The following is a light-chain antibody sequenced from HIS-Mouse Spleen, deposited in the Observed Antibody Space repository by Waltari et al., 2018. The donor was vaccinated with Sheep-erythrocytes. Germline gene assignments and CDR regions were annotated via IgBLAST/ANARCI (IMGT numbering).Light chain of an antibody. CDR1: QSISSY. J-gene: IGKJ4*01. CDR2: AAS. V-gene: IGKV1-39*01. Sequence: DIQMTQFPSSLSASVGDRVTITCRARQSISSYLNWYQQKPGKAPKLLIYAASSLQSGVPSRFSGSGSGTDFTLTISSLQPEDFATYYCQQSYSTPPTFGGGTKVEIK. CDR3: QQSYSTPPT.